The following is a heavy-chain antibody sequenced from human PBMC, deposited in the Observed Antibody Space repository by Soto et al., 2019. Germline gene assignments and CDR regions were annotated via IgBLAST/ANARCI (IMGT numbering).Heavy chain of an antibody. CDR2: ISGSGGST. J-gene: IGHJ4*02. CDR3: AKYRPTYYYDRPLPDY. Sequence: EVQLLESGGGLVQPGGSLRLSCAASGFTFSSYAMSWVRQAPGKGMEWVSAISGSGGSTYYAVSVKDRFTISRDNSKNTLYLQMNSLRAEDTAVYYCAKYRPTYYYDRPLPDYWGQGTLVTVSS. D-gene: IGHD3-10*02. V-gene: IGHV3-23*01. CDR1: GFTFSSYA.